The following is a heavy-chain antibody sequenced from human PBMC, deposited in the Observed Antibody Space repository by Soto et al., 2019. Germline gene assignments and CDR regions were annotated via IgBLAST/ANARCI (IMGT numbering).Heavy chain of an antibody. V-gene: IGHV3-23*01. J-gene: IGHJ3*01. D-gene: IGHD3-3*01. CDR1: GFTFDSYA. CDR2: ISGSADGT. CDR3: AKDTVGGYSFWSGYYSDGLDV. Sequence: VKLLESGGGLAQPGGSLRLSCVGSGFTFDSYAISWVRQAPGERLQWIAAISGSADGTDYAHSVRGRFTSSRDNAKKTVHLQMDSLRVEDTAVYFCAKDTVGGYSFWSGYYSDGLDVWGQGTLVTVS.